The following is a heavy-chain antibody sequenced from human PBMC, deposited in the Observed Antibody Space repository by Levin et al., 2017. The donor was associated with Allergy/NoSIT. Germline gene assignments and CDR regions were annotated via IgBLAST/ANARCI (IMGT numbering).Heavy chain of an antibody. CDR3: ARDHPPGIAVAGSDY. Sequence: ASVKVSCKASGYTFTSYYMHWVRQAPGQGLEWMGIINPSGGSTSYAQKFQGRVTMTRDTSTSTVYMELSSLRSEDTAVYYCARDHPPGIAVAGSDYWGQGTLVTVSS. V-gene: IGHV1-46*01. CDR2: INPSGGST. D-gene: IGHD6-19*01. J-gene: IGHJ4*02. CDR1: GYTFTSYY.